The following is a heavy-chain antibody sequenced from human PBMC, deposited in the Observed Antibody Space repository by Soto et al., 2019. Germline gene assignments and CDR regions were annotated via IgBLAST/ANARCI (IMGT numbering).Heavy chain of an antibody. V-gene: IGHV4-39*01. CDR2: IYYSGST. Sequence: PSETLSLTCTVSGGSISSSSYYWGWVRQPPGKGLEWIGSIYYSGSTYYNPSLKSRVTISVDTSKNQFSLKLSSVTAADTAVHYCARPLEAAAGAFDYWGQGTLVTVSS. J-gene: IGHJ4*02. CDR3: ARPLEAAAGAFDY. D-gene: IGHD6-13*01. CDR1: GGSISSSSYY.